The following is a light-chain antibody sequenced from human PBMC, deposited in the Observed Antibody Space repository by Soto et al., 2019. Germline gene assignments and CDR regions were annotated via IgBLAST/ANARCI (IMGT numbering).Light chain of an antibody. CDR3: QHYNSYSEA. CDR2: KAS. V-gene: IGKV1-5*03. J-gene: IGKJ1*01. CDR1: QTISSW. Sequence: DIQMTRSPSTLSVSVGDGVTITCRASQTISSWLAWYQQKPGKAPKLLIYKASTLKSGVPSRFSGSGSGTEFTLTISSLQPDDFATYYCQHYNSYSEAFGQGTKVDIK.